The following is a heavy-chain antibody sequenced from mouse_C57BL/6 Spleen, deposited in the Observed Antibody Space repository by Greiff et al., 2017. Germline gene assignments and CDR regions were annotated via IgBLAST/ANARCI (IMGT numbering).Heavy chain of an antibody. V-gene: IGHV1-19*01. CDR3: ARSVVARAMDY. CDR2: INPYNGGT. J-gene: IGHJ4*01. CDR1: GYTFTDYY. Sequence: EVQLQQSGPVLVKPGASVKMSCKASGYTFTDYYMNWVKQSHGKSLEWIGVINPYNGGTSYNQKFKGKATLTVDKSSSTAYMELNSLTSEDSAVYYCARSVVARAMDYWGQGTSVTVSS. D-gene: IGHD1-1*01.